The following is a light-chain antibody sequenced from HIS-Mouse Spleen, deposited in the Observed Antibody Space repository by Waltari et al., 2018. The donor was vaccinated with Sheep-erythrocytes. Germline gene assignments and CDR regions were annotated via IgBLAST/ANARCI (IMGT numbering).Light chain of an antibody. J-gene: IGLJ3*02. CDR2: EVS. CDR1: SRDVGGYNH. Sequence: QSSLNQPPSASGSPGQSVTIPCTGNSRDVGGYNHVSRYPQHPGNSPKPMIYEVSKRPSGVPDRFSGSKSGNTASLTVSGLQAEDEADYYCSSYAGSNNWVFGGGTKLTVL. V-gene: IGLV2-8*01. CDR3: SSYAGSNNWV.